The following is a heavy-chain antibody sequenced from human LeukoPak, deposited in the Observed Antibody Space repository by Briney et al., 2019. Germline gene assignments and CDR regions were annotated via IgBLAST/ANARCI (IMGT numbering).Heavy chain of an antibody. CDR3: ARVSPIAAAGNSLGY. CDR1: GDXISSSIC. Sequence: SGTLSLTCAVSGDXISSSICWSWVRQPPGKGLEWIGEIYHSGITNYSPSLRSRVTISVDKSRNHFSLRLTSVTAADTAVYYCARVSPIAAAGNSLGYWGQGTLVTVSS. V-gene: IGHV4-4*02. CDR2: IYHSGIT. D-gene: IGHD6-13*01. J-gene: IGHJ4*02.